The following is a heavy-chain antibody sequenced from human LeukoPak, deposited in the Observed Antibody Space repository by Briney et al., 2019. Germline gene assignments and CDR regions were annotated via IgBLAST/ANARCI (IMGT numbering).Heavy chain of an antibody. V-gene: IGHV1-69*13. J-gene: IGHJ4*02. D-gene: IGHD5-24*01. CDR1: GGTFSSYA. CDR3: ASRNRDGYNGVDY. CDR2: IIPIFGTA. Sequence: GASVKVSCKASGGTFSSYAISWVRQAPGQGLEWMGGIIPIFGTANYAQKFQGRVTITADESTSTAYMELSSLRSEDTAVYYCASRNRDGYNGVDYWGQGTLVTVSS.